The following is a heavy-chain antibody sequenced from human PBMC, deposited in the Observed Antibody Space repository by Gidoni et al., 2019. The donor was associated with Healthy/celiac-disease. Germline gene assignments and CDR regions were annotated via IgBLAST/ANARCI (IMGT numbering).Heavy chain of an antibody. Sequence: EVQLVESGGVVAQPGGSLRLSCAASGLTFDAYTMHWVRQAPGKGLELVFLISGDGGSTYYAGSVKGRFTISRDNSKNSLYLQMNSLRTEDTALYYCAKDILPGYSSGWSSLTDYWGQGTLVTVSS. CDR3: AKDILPGYSSGWSSLTDY. D-gene: IGHD6-19*01. CDR1: GLTFDAYT. V-gene: IGHV3-43*01. CDR2: ISGDGGST. J-gene: IGHJ4*02.